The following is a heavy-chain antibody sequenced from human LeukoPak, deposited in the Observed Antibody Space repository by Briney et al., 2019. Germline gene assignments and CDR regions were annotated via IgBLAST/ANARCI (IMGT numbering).Heavy chain of an antibody. V-gene: IGHV3-33*01. CDR2: IWYDGSNK. CDR3: AREYTYDSSGYYYVGPSYYYGMDV. J-gene: IGHJ6*02. CDR1: GFTFSSYG. D-gene: IGHD3-22*01. Sequence: PGGSLRLSCAASGFTFSSYGMHWVRQAPGKGLEWVAVIWYDGSNKYYADSVKGRFTISRDNSKNTLYLQMNSLRAEDTAVYYCAREYTYDSSGYYYVGPSYYYGMDVWGQGTTVTVSS.